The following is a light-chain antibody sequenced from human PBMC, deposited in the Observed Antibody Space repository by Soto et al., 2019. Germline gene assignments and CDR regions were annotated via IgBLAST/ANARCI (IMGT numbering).Light chain of an antibody. J-gene: IGKJ1*01. CDR1: QGISSY. CDR2: SAS. CDR3: QQYTNTNNPWM. V-gene: IGKV1-9*01. Sequence: DIQLTQSPSSLSASVGDRVTITCRVSQGISSYLAWYQQKPGKAPKLLIYSASTLQSGVPSRFSGSGSGSEFTLIISGLQPDDSATYYCQQYTNTNNPWMFGQGTKVDI.